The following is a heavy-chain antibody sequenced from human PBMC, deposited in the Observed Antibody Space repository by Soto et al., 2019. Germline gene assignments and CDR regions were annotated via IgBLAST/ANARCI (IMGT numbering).Heavy chain of an antibody. CDR3: ARSEATVLDY. V-gene: IGHV4-59*12. J-gene: IGHJ4*02. D-gene: IGHD4-17*01. CDR1: DGSISTYY. CDR2: THYSGST. Sequence: PSETLSLTCTVSDGSISTYYWSWIRQPPGKGLEWIGYTHYSGSTNYNPSLKSRVTISVDKSKNHFSLKLSSVTAADTAVYYCARSEATVLDYWGQGTLVTVSS.